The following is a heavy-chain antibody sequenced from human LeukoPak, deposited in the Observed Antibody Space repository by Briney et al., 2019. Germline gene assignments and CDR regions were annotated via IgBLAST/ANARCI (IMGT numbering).Heavy chain of an antibody. J-gene: IGHJ4*02. Sequence: SETLSLTCTVSGGSISSSSYYWGWIRQPPGKGLEWIGSIYYSGSTYYNPSLKGRVTISVDTSKNQFSLKLSSVTAADTAVYYCARDRFTYFDYWGQGTLVTVSS. CDR1: GGSISSSSYY. CDR2: IYYSGST. CDR3: ARDRFTYFDY. V-gene: IGHV4-39*07.